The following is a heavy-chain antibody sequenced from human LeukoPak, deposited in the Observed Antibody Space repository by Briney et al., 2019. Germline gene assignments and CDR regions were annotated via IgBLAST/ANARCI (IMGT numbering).Heavy chain of an antibody. CDR3: ARFWKEYYGMDV. J-gene: IGHJ6*02. CDR1: GFTFSTYG. V-gene: IGHV3-33*01. CDR2: IWFDGSNE. D-gene: IGHD1-1*01. Sequence: GRSLRLSCAASGFTFSTYGMNWVRQAPGKGLEWVAVIWFDGSNEYYAESVRGRFTISRDNSKNTLYLQMNSLRGEDTAVYCCARFWKEYYGMDVWGQGTTVTVSS.